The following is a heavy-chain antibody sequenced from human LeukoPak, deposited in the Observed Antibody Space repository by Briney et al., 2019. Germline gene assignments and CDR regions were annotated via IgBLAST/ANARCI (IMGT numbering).Heavy chain of an antibody. D-gene: IGHD3-22*01. CDR3: ARANYYDSSGYPWPPDY. Sequence: ASEKVSCKASGGTFISYAISGVRQATGQGLEGMGGITPIFGTANYAQKFQCRVTITADESTSTAYMELSSLRSEDTAVYYCARANYYDSSGYPWPPDYWGQGTLVTVSS. CDR1: GGTFISYA. J-gene: IGHJ4*02. CDR2: ITPIFGTA. V-gene: IGHV1-69*13.